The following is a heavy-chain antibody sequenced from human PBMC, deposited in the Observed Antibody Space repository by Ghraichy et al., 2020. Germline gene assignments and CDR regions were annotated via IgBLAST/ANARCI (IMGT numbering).Heavy chain of an antibody. J-gene: IGHJ4*02. CDR3: ARGGGGGYGNYFDY. CDR1: GFTFSNYT. D-gene: IGHD5-12*01. Sequence: GGSLRLSCAASGFTFSNYTMHWVRQAPGKGLEWVAVISYDGSNKYYADSVKGRFTISRDNSKNTLYLQMNSLRAEDTAVYYCARGGGGGYGNYFDYWGQGILVTVSS. V-gene: IGHV3-30*04. CDR2: ISYDGSNK.